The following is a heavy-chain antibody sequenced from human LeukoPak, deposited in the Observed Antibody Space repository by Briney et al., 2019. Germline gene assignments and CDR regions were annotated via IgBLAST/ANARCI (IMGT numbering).Heavy chain of an antibody. CDR2: IIPIFGTA. J-gene: IGHJ4*02. V-gene: IGHV1-69*13. CDR3: ARSQRAGDQWSFDY. Sequence: ASVKVSCKASGGTFSSYAISWVRQAPGQGLEWMGGIIPIFGTANYAQKFQGRVTITADESTRTAYMELSSLRSEDTAVYYCARSQRAGDQWSFDYWGQGTLVTVSS. CDR1: GGTFSSYA. D-gene: IGHD2-21*02.